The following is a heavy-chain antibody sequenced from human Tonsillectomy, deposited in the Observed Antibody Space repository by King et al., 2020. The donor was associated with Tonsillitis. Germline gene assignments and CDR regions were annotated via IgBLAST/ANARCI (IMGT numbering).Heavy chain of an antibody. CDR2: IIAYNGNT. V-gene: IGHV1-18*01. CDR3: ARAVRLWFGELLYHFDY. J-gene: IGHJ4*02. D-gene: IGHD3-10*01. CDR1: GYTFTSYG. Sequence: EQLVQSGAEVKKPGASVKVSCKASGYTFTSYGISWVRQAPGQGLEGMGWIIAYNGNTNYAHKLQGRVTMTTDTSTSTAYMELRSRRSDDTAVYYCARAVRLWFGELLYHFDYWGQGTLVTVSS.